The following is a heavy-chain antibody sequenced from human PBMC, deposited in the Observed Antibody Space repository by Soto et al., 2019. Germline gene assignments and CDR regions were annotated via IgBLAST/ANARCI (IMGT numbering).Heavy chain of an antibody. V-gene: IGHV3-74*01. D-gene: IGHD1-26*01. CDR3: AREGVGASFDY. J-gene: IGHJ4*02. CDR2: VNGVGSST. Sequence: GGSLRLSCEASGFTLSGYWMQWVRQPPGKGLVWVSRVNGVGSSTNYADSVKGRFTISRDNAKNTLYLQMDSLRAEDTAVYYCAREGVGASFDYWAQGTLVTVSS. CDR1: GFTLSGYW.